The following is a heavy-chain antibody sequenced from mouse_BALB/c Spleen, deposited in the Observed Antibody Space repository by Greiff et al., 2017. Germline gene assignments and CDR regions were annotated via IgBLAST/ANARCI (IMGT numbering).Heavy chain of an antibody. CDR1: GYTFTSYW. CDR3: TRVLQRAGEAMDY. D-gene: IGHD3-1*01. V-gene: IGHV1-5*01. J-gene: IGHJ4*01. Sequence: EVQLQESGAGLVRPGASVKMSCKASGYTFTSYWMHWVKQRPGQGLEWIGAIYPGNSDTNYNQKFKGKAKLTAVTSTSTAYMELSSLTNEDSAVYYCTRVLQRAGEAMDYWGQGTSVTVSS. CDR2: IYPGNSDT.